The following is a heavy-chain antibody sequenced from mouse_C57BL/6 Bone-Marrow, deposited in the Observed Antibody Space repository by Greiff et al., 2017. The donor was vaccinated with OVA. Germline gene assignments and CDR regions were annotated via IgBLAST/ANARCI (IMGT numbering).Heavy chain of an antibody. CDR3: ARSTMVTTYAMDY. Sequence: QVQLQQPGAELVKPGASVKMSCKASGYTFTSYWITWVKQRPGQGLEWIGDIYPGSGSTNYNEKFKSKATLTVDTSSSSAYMQLSSLTSEDSAVYYCARSTMVTTYAMDYWGQGTSVTVSS. J-gene: IGHJ4*01. D-gene: IGHD2-2*01. CDR1: GYTFTSYW. V-gene: IGHV1-55*01. CDR2: IYPGSGST.